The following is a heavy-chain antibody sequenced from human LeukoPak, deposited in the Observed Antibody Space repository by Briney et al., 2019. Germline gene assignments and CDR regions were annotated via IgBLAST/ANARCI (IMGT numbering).Heavy chain of an antibody. CDR2: FNLNSGGT. Sequence: ASVKVSWKASGYTFTGYYMHWVRQAPGKGVKWMGWFNLNSGGTKYARRFRGRVTMTRDTSISTAYMELSRLRSDDTAVYYCARASPSYSSVDYWGQGTLVTVSS. CDR1: GYTFTGYY. CDR3: ARASPSYSSVDY. J-gene: IGHJ4*02. D-gene: IGHD3-10*01. V-gene: IGHV1-2*02.